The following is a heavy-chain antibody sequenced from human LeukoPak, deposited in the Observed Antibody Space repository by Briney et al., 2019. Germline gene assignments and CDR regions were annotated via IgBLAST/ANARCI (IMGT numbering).Heavy chain of an antibody. CDR2: INPKSGGT. V-gene: IGHV1-2*06. Sequence: ASVKVSCKTSGYTFSEFFMHWVRQVPGQGLEWMGRINPKSGGTNFAQKFQGRVTVTRDTTNSVVYMELTSLTSDDTAVYSCARGRTTTDHWGQGTLVTVSS. J-gene: IGHJ4*02. CDR1: GYTFSEFF. D-gene: IGHD1-1*01. CDR3: ARGRTTTDH.